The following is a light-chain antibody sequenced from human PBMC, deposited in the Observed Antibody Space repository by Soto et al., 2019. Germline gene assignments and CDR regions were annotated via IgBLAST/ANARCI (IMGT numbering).Light chain of an antibody. J-gene: IGKJ4*01. CDR2: GAS. Sequence: EIVLTQSPGTLSLSPGERATLSCRASQSVSSTYLGWYQQKPGQAPRLLIYGASTRASGIPDRFSGSGSGTDFTLTISRLEPEDFAVYYCQQYGSSGLTFGGGTKVEMK. CDR1: QSVSSTY. CDR3: QQYGSSGLT. V-gene: IGKV3-20*01.